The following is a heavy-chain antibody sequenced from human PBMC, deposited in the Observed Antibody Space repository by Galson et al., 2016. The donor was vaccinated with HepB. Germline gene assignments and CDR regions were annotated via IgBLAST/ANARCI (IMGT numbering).Heavy chain of an antibody. CDR2: INPRGGRT. D-gene: IGHD3-10*01. CDR3: AGPRYGSVSPVNFWDFDL. V-gene: IGHV1-46*01. Sequence: SVKVSCKASGYSFSNYYIHWVRQAPGHGLDWMGMINPRGGRTTYAQDFQGRVTMTTDTSTSTVFMELSSLKSEDTAVYYCAGPRYGSVSPVNFWDFDLWGRGTLVTVSS. J-gene: IGHJ2*01. CDR1: GYSFSNYY.